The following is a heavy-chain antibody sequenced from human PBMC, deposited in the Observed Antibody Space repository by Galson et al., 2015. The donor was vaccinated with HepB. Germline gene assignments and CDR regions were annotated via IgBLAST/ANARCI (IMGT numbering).Heavy chain of an antibody. CDR3: AKVRDFWSGFQTFDI. CDR1: GVSISSYY. D-gene: IGHD3-3*01. J-gene: IGHJ3*02. V-gene: IGHV4-59*01. Sequence: LSLTCVVSGVSISSYYWSWVRQPPGKGLEWIGFIYYGGSTNYNPSLKSRVTISIDTSKNQFSLKLSSVTAADTAVYYCAKVRDFWSGFQTFDIWSQGTTVTVSS. CDR2: IYYGGST.